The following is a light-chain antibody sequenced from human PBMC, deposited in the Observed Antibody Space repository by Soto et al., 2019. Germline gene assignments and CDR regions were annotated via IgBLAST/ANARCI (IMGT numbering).Light chain of an antibody. CDR2: GAS. V-gene: IGKV3-20*01. CDR1: QSGSSSY. J-gene: IGKJ1*01. Sequence: EIVLTQSPGTLSLSPGERATLSCRASQSGSSSYLAWYQQKPGQAPRLLIYGASSRATGIPDRFSGSGSGTDFTLTISRLEPEDFAVYYCQQYGSSGTFGQGTKVDIK. CDR3: QQYGSSGT.